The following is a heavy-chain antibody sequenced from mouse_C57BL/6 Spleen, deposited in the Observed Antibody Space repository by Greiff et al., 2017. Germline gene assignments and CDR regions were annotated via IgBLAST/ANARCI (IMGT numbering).Heavy chain of an antibody. Sequence: EVKLLESGPGLVKPSQSLSLSCSVTGYSITSGYYWNWIRQLPGNKLEWMGYISYDGSNNYNPSLKNRSSITRDTSKNQFFLKLNSVTTEDTATYDCAREALGFDYWGHGTTLTVSS. J-gene: IGHJ2*01. CDR2: ISYDGSN. CDR3: AREALGFDY. V-gene: IGHV3-6*01. CDR1: GYSITSGYY.